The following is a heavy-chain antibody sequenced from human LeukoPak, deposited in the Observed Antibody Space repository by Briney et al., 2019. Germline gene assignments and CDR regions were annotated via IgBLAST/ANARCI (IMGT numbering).Heavy chain of an antibody. V-gene: IGHV4-34*01. CDR2: INHSGST. CDR1: GGSFSGYY. D-gene: IGHD3-22*01. CDR3: AREGRYYDSSGYQY. Sequence: SETLSLTCAVYGGSFSGYYWSWIRQPPGKGLEWIGEINHSGSTNYNPSLKSRVTTSVDTSKNQFSLKLSSVTAADTAVYYCAREGRYYDSSGYQYWGQGTLVTVSS. J-gene: IGHJ4*02.